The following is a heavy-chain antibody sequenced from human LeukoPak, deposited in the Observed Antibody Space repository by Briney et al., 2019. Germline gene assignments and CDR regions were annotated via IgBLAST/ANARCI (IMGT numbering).Heavy chain of an antibody. J-gene: IGHJ4*02. V-gene: IGHV3-9*01. CDR2: ISWNGVRI. D-gene: IGHD3-10*01. CDR1: GLTFDDYA. Sequence: GGSLRLSWAAAGLTFDDYAMHWVRHAPGKCLEWVSSISWNGVRIGYADSVRGRFTISRDNAKNSLYLQMSSLRAEDTALYYCAKDRLSGIRGAPDYWGQGTLVTVSS. CDR3: AKDRLSGIRGAPDY.